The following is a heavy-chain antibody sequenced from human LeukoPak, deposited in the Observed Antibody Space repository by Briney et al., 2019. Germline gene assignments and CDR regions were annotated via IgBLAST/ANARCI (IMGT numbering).Heavy chain of an antibody. V-gene: IGHV3-21*01. CDR1: GFTFSSNS. CDR2: ISGSGTYI. CDR3: ARDLAYCGGDCGH. J-gene: IGHJ4*02. Sequence: GGSLRLSCAASGFTFSSNSMNWVRQAPGKGLEWVSSISGSGTYIYYADSVKGRFTISRDNAKNSVYLQMNSLRAEDTAVYYCARDLAYCGGDCGHWGQGTLVTVSP. D-gene: IGHD2-21*01.